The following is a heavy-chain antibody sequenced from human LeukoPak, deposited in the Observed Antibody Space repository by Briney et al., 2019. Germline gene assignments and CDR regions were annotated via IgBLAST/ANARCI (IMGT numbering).Heavy chain of an antibody. Sequence: SQTLSLTCTVSGGSISSGGYYWSWIRQHPGKGLEWIGYIYYSGSTYYNPSLKSRVTISVDTSKNQFSLKLSSVTAADTAVYYCARDVGDCSGGSCYRGGMDVWGQGTTVTVSS. J-gene: IGHJ6*02. V-gene: IGHV4-31*03. CDR3: ARDVGDCSGGSCYRGGMDV. CDR1: GGSISSGGYY. CDR2: IYYSGST. D-gene: IGHD2-15*01.